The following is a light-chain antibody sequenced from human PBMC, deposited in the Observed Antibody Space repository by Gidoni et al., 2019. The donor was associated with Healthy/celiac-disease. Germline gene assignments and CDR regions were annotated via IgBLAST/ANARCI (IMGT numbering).Light chain of an antibody. CDR3: QQYNSYPFT. Sequence: DIVMTQSPATLSVSQGARATLPCRASQSVSSNLAWYQQKPGKAPRLLIYGASNRATGIPARFSGSGSGTEFTLTISSLQSEDFAVYYCQQYNSYPFTFGPGTKVDIK. CDR2: GAS. J-gene: IGKJ3*01. V-gene: IGKV3-15*01. CDR1: QSVSSN.